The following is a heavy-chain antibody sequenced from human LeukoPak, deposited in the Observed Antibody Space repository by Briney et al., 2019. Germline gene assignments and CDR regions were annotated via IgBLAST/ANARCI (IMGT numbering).Heavy chain of an antibody. CDR1: GGSVSSGSYY. Sequence: SETLSLTCTVSGGSVSSGSYYWSWIRQPPGKGLEWIGYIYYSGSTNYNPSLKSRVTISVDTSKNQFSLKLSSVTAADTAVYYCARDMIVLPFDYWGQGTLVTVSS. V-gene: IGHV4-61*01. D-gene: IGHD3-22*01. J-gene: IGHJ4*02. CDR2: IYYSGST. CDR3: ARDMIVLPFDY.